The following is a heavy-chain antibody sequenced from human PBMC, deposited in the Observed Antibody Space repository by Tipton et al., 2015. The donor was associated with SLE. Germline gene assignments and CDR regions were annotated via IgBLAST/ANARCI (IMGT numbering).Heavy chain of an antibody. CDR1: GFNFGYYA. J-gene: IGHJ4*02. V-gene: IGHV3-9*03. CDR3: VKDIGITVSRGGYFEY. D-gene: IGHD4-17*01. Sequence: SLRLSCAASGFNFGYYAMHWVRQAPGKSLEWVSGISWSSDNIDYADSVKGRFTISRENAKSSVYLQMNSLRAEDMAVYYCVKDIGITVSRGGYFEYWGQGTLVTLSS. CDR2: ISWSSDNI.